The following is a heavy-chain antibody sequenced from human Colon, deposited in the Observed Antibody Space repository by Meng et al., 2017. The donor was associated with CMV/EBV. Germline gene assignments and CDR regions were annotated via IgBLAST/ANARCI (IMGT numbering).Heavy chain of an antibody. V-gene: IGHV3-21*01. CDR3: ARDPGDGSD. Sequence: GGFLSLSCAASGFTFSSYSMNWVRQAPGKGLEWVSSITGSSSYMYYADSVKGRFPISRDNAKNSLYLQMNSLRAEDTAVYYCARDPGDGSDWGQGTLVTVSS. D-gene: IGHD2-15*01. CDR1: GFTFSSYS. J-gene: IGHJ4*02. CDR2: ITGSSSYM.